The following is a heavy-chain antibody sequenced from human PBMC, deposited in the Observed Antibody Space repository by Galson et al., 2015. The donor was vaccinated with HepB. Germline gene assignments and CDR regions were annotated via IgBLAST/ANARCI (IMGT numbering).Heavy chain of an antibody. J-gene: IGHJ4*02. Sequence: SLRLSCAASGFTFSGSAMHWVRQASGKGLEWVGRIRSKANSYATAYAASVKGRFTISRDDSKNTAYLQMNSLKTEDTAVYYCTRHVIGLVAAAGTAYWGQGTLVTVSS. CDR3: TRHVIGLVAAAGTAY. D-gene: IGHD6-13*01. CDR1: GFTFSGSA. V-gene: IGHV3-73*01. CDR2: IRSKANSYAT.